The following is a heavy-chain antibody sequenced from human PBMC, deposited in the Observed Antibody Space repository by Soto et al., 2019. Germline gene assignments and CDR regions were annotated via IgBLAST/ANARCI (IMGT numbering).Heavy chain of an antibody. CDR3: ATSYCSGGSCYTLYFDY. CDR1: GGSISSGGYY. V-gene: IGHV4-31*03. CDR2: IYYSGST. J-gene: IGHJ4*02. D-gene: IGHD2-15*01. Sequence: SETLSLTCTVSGGSISSGGYYWSWIRQHPGKGLEWIGYIYYSGSTYYNPSLKSRVTISVDTSKNQFSLKLSSVTAADTAVYYCATSYCSGGSCYTLYFDYWGQGTLVTVSS.